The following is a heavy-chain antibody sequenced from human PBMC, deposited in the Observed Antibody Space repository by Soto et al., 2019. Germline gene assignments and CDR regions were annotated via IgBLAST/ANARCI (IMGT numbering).Heavy chain of an antibody. V-gene: IGHV3-23*01. CDR1: AFTFSSYA. CDR3: EKGAPAGAGKEPRDF. Sequence: GGSLRLSCAASAFTFSSYAMHWVRQAPGKGLEWVSSVSGSGGSTYYADSVKGRFTISRDNSRNTLYLQMNSLRAEDTAVYYCEKGAPAGAGKEPRDFWGQGTLVTVSS. J-gene: IGHJ4*02. CDR2: VSGSGGST. D-gene: IGHD6-19*01.